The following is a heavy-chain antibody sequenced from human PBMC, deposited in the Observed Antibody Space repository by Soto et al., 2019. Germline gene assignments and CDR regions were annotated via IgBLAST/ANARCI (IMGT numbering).Heavy chain of an antibody. CDR3: ARCLARRYYYDHGMDV. V-gene: IGHV3-74*01. CDR1: RYTYSSYR. Sequence: PVRSLRLSCAAYRYTYSSYRMHWVRQAPGKCLECVSRINSDGSSTSYADSVKGRFTISRDNAKNTLYLQMNSLRAEDTAVYYCARCLARRYYYDHGMDVWYQGTTVTVAS. D-gene: IGHD3-9*01. CDR2: INSDGSST. J-gene: IGHJ6*02.